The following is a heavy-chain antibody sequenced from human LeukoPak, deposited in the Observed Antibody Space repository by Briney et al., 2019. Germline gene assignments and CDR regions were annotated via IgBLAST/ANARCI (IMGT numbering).Heavy chain of an antibody. CDR3: ARVHFRNYVTTSFDY. CDR2: IIPIFGTA. Sequence: SVKVSCKASGGTFSSYAISWVRQAPGQGLEWMGGIIPIFGTANYAQKFQGRVTITADESKSTAYMELSSLRSEDTAVYYCARVHFRNYVTTSFDYWGQGTLVTVSS. J-gene: IGHJ4*02. D-gene: IGHD1-7*01. V-gene: IGHV1-69*13. CDR1: GGTFSSYA.